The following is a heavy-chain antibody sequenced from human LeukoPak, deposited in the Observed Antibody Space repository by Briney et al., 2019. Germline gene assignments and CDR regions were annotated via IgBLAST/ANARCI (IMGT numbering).Heavy chain of an antibody. Sequence: ASVKVSCKASGYTFTSYYMHWVRQAPGQGLEWMGWISAYNGNTNYAQKLQGRVTMTTDTSTSTAYMELRSLRSDDTAVYYCARDLYPGYCTNGVCYTDNDYWGQGTLVTVSS. CDR1: GYTFTSYY. J-gene: IGHJ4*02. CDR2: ISAYNGNT. V-gene: IGHV1-18*04. CDR3: ARDLYPGYCTNGVCYTDNDY. D-gene: IGHD2-8*01.